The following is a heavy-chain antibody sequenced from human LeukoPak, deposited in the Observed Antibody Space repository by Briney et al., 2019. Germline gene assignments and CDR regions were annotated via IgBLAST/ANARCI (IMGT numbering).Heavy chain of an antibody. CDR3: ARAVIIDYIRYYYYYMDV. D-gene: IGHD4-11*01. CDR1: GGSISSYY. J-gene: IGHJ6*03. CDR2: IYYSGST. Sequence: SETLSLTCTVSGGSISSYYWSWIRQPPGKGLEWIGYIYYSGSTNYNPSLKSRVTISVDTSKNQFSLKLSSVTAADTAVYYCARAVIIDYIRYYYYYMDVWGKGTTVTVSS. V-gene: IGHV4-59*01.